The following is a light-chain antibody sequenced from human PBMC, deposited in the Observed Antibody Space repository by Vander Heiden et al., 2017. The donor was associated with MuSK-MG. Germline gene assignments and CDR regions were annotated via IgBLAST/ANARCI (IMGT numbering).Light chain of an antibody. CDR2: WAS. V-gene: IGKV4-1*01. Sequence: EIVLTQSPDYLALSLGERATINCKSSQSIFYSSLNPSYLAWYQHKSGQSPKLLIYWASIRASGVPDRFRGSGSGTEFSLTITNLQAEDVAVYYCQHYFRSPHTFGGGTKV. J-gene: IGKJ4*01. CDR3: QHYFRSPHT. CDR1: QSIFYSSLNPSY.